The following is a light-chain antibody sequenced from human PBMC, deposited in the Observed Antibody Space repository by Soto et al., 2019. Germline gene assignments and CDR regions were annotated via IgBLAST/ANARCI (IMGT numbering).Light chain of an antibody. CDR3: MLSFSGPRV. V-gene: IGLV7-46*01. Sequence: QAVVTQEPSLTVSPGGTVTLTCGSSTGAVTSDHYPYWFQQKPGQAPRTLIYDASNKHSWTPARFSGSLLGGKAALTLSGAQPEDEAEYYCMLSFSGPRVFGGGTKLTVL. CDR1: TGAVTSDHY. CDR2: DAS. J-gene: IGLJ2*01.